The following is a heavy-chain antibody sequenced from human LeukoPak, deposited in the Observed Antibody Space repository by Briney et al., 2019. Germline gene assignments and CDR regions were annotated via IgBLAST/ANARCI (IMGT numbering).Heavy chain of an antibody. CDR3: ARDPFYCSSTSCYLLGAGNWFDP. V-gene: IGHV1-2*02. CDR2: INPNSGGT. J-gene: IGHJ5*02. D-gene: IGHD2-2*01. CDR1: GYTFTGYY. Sequence: ASVKVSCKASGYTFTGYYMHWVRQAPGQGLEWMGWINPNSGGTNYAQKFQGRVTMTRDTSISTAYMELSRLRSDDTAVYYCARDPFYCSSTSCYLLGAGNWFDPWGQGTLVTVSS.